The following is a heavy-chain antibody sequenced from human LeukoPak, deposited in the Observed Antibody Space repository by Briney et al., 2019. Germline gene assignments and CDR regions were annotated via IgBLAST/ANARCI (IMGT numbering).Heavy chain of an antibody. J-gene: IGHJ3*02. Sequence: GGSLRVSCAASGFTFRIYEMNCVRQGPGKGLERVSYISSSGSTRSYAHSVQGRVTISRDNAKNSLSLQMNSMRAEDTAVYYCARVAWRAFDIWGQGTMVTVSS. V-gene: IGHV3-48*03. CDR1: GFTFRIYE. CDR3: ARVAWRAFDI. CDR2: ISSSGSTR. D-gene: IGHD5-12*01.